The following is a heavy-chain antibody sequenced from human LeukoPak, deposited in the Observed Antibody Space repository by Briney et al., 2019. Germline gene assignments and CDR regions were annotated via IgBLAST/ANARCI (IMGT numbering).Heavy chain of an antibody. J-gene: IGHJ6*02. CDR3: ARGGYDFWSGYFLGKNYYGMDV. V-gene: IGHV1-2*04. D-gene: IGHD3-3*01. CDR2: INPNSGDT. Sequence: ASVKVSCKASGYTFTGYYMHWVRQAPGQGLEWMGWINPNSGDTNYAQKFQGWVTMTRDTSISTAYMELSRLRSDDTAVYYCARGGYDFWSGYFLGKNYYGMDVWGQGTTVTVSS. CDR1: GYTFTGYY.